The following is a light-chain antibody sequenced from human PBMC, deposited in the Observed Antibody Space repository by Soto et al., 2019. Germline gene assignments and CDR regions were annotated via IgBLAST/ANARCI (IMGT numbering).Light chain of an antibody. Sequence: QSVLTQPPSVSAAPGQKVTISCSGSSSNIGNTYVSWYQQLPGTAPKLLICDNDQRPSGIPDRFSGSKSGTSATLAITGLQAGDEADYYCQSYDSSLRGYVFGTGTKLTVL. J-gene: IGLJ1*01. CDR1: SSNIGNTY. CDR2: DND. V-gene: IGLV1-51*01. CDR3: QSYDSSLRGYV.